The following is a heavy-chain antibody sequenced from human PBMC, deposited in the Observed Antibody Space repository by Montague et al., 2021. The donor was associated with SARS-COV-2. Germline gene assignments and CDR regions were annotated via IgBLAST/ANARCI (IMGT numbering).Heavy chain of an antibody. CDR1: GYSISSGHY. CDR2: IYHSGST. J-gene: IGHJ5*02. CDR3: ARERRYCSGGSCYSGWFDP. Sequence: SETLSLTCTVSGYSISSGHYWGWIRQPPGKVLEWIGSIYHSGSTYYNPSLKSRATISVDTSKNQFSLKLSSVTAADTAVYYCARERRYCSGGSCYSGWFDPWGQGTLVTVSS. D-gene: IGHD2-15*01. V-gene: IGHV4-38-2*02.